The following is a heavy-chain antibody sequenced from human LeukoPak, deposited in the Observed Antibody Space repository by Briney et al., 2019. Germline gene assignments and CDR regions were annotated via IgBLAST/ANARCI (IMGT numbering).Heavy chain of an antibody. D-gene: IGHD6-13*01. CDR2: ISTDAKIT. V-gene: IGHV3-74*01. Sequence: GGSRRLSGAASGITFSTYWMHWVRQAPGKGLVWVSRISTDAKITAYADSVRGRFTISRDNAKNTLYLQMDSLRPEDTALYYCARARSDSSSCADYWGQGSLVTVSS. CDR1: GITFSTYW. CDR3: ARARSDSSSCADY. J-gene: IGHJ4*02.